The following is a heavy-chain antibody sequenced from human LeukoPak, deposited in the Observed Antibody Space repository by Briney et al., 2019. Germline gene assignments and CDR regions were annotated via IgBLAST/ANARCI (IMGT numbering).Heavy chain of an antibody. D-gene: IGHD3-10*01. CDR1: GYSFTSYW. J-gene: IGHJ3*02. CDR2: IDPSDSYT. CDR3: ARHVPYGNTFDI. V-gene: IGHV5-10-1*01. Sequence: GESLKISCKVSGYSFTSYWISWVRQMPGKGLEWMGRIDPSDSYTNYSPSFQGHVTISADRSISTAYLQWRSLKASDTAMYYCARHVPYGNTFDIWGQGTLVTVSS.